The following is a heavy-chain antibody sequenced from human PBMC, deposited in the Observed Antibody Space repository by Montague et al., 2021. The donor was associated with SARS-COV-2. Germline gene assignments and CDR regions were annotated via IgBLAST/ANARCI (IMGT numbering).Heavy chain of an antibody. V-gene: IGHV4-34*12. CDR1: SGSFSDFY. J-gene: IGHJ4*02. CDR2: LFHIDTA. D-gene: IGHD6-13*01. CDR3: TRGIDSYKTGY. Sequence: SETLSLTCAVYSGSFSDFYWTWIRQSPGRGLEWIGGYLFHIDTADYNASLRSRVTISVDTSKNQFSLKLTSVTAADTAVYYCTRGIDSYKTGYWGQGIQVTVSS.